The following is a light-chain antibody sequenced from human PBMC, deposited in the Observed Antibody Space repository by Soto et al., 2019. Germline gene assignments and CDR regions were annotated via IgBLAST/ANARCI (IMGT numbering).Light chain of an antibody. Sequence: DIQMTQSPSSLSASVGDTVTITCRASQRISNYLAWYQQKPGKVPKLLIYAASFLHSGVPSRFSGSGSGTDFTLTISSLQPEDVATYYCQNYYFAPFTFGPGTRVDIK. V-gene: IGKV1-27*01. J-gene: IGKJ3*01. CDR3: QNYYFAPFT. CDR2: AAS. CDR1: QRISNY.